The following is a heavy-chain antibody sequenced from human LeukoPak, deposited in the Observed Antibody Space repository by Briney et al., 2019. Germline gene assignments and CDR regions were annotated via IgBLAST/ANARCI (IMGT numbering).Heavy chain of an antibody. Sequence: ASVKVSCXASGYTFTSYDINWVRQATGQGLEWMAWMNPNSGNTGYAQKFQGRVTITADTSTDTAYMELSSLRSEDTAVYYCAIPPSSHDCSSTSCLSYYYYMDVWGKGTTVTVSS. CDR3: AIPPSSHDCSSTSCLSYYYYMDV. CDR2: MNPNSGNT. J-gene: IGHJ6*03. V-gene: IGHV1-8*02. D-gene: IGHD2-2*01. CDR1: GYTFTSYD.